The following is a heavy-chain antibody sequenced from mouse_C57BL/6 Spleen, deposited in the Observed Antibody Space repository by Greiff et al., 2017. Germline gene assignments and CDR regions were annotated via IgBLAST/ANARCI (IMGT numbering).Heavy chain of an antibody. J-gene: IGHJ2*01. V-gene: IGHV1-80*01. Sequence: VQLQQSGAELVKPGASVKISCKASGYAFGSYWMNWVKQRPGKGLEWIGQIYPGDGDTNYNGQFKGKATLTADKSSSTAYMQLSSLTSEDSAVYFCARGRTSYYFDYWGQGTTLTVSS. CDR1: GYAFGSYW. CDR3: ARGRTSYYFDY. CDR2: IYPGDGDT.